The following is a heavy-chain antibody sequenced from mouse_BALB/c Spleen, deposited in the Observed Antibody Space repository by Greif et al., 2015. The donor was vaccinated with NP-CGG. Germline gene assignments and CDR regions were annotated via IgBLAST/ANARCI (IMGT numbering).Heavy chain of an antibody. CDR2: ISSGGSYT. Sequence: DVMLVESGGDLVKPGGSLKLSCAASGFTFSSYGMSWVRQTPDKRLEWVATISSGGSYTYYPDSVKGRFTISRDNAKNTLYLQMSSLKSEDTAMYYCARITTVVGYYFDYWGQGTTLTVSS. J-gene: IGHJ2*01. D-gene: IGHD1-1*01. V-gene: IGHV5-6*02. CDR1: GFTFSSYG. CDR3: ARITTVVGYYFDY.